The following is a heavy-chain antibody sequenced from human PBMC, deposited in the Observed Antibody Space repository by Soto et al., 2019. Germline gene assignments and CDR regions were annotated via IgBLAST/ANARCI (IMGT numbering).Heavy chain of an antibody. V-gene: IGHV3-15*01. D-gene: IGHD5-18*01. CDR2: IKSTTDGGTT. Sequence: PGGSLRLSCAASGFTFSNYAMSWVRQAPGKGLEWVGRIKSTTDGGTTDYAAPVKGRFSISRNDSRNTLFLQMNSLKTEDTAVYYCSHGYAQYFESWGQGILVTVSS. CDR3: SHGYAQYFES. CDR1: GFTFSNYA. J-gene: IGHJ4*02.